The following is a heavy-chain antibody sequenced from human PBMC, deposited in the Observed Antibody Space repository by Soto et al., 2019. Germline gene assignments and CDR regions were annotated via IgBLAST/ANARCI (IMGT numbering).Heavy chain of an antibody. D-gene: IGHD1-26*01. J-gene: IGHJ5*02. Sequence: GGSLRLSCAASGFTFSSYWMHWVRQAPGKGLVWVSRINSDGSSTSYADSVKGRFTISRDNAKNTLYLQMNSLRAEDTAVYYCASEVGATSWFDPWGQGTLVTVS. CDR2: INSDGSST. CDR1: GFTFSSYW. V-gene: IGHV3-74*01. CDR3: ASEVGATSWFDP.